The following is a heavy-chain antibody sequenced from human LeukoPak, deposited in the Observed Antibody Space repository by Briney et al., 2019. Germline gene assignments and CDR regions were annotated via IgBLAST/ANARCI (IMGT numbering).Heavy chain of an antibody. CDR3: AKDRDFDWLSDFDY. Sequence: GGSLRLSCAVSGITFTNAWMSWVRQAPGKGLEWVSAISGSGGSTYYADSVKGRFTISRDNSKNTLYLQMNSLRAEDTAVYYCAKDRDFDWLSDFDYWGQGTLVTVSS. CDR2: ISGSGGST. J-gene: IGHJ4*02. CDR1: GITFTNAW. D-gene: IGHD3-9*01. V-gene: IGHV3-23*01.